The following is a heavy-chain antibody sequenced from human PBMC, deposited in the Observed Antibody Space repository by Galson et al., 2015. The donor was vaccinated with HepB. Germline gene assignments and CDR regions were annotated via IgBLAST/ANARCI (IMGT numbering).Heavy chain of an antibody. Sequence: SVKVSCKASGGTFSSYTISWVRQAPGQGLEWMGRIIPILGIANYAQKFQGRVTITADKSTSTAYMELSSLRSEDTAVYYCARAGANCSSSTSCYGLYYYYGMDVWGQGTTVTVSS. V-gene: IGHV1-69*02. J-gene: IGHJ6*02. D-gene: IGHD2-2*01. CDR1: GGTFSSYT. CDR3: ARAGANCSSSTSCYGLYYYYGMDV. CDR2: IIPILGIA.